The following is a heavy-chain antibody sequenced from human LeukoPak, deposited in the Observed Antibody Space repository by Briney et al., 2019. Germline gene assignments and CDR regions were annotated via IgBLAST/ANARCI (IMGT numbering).Heavy chain of an antibody. CDR2: ISAYNGNT. CDR3: ARGLSDSGYYYDSSGYYASHDAFDI. J-gene: IGHJ3*02. Sequence: EASVEVSCKASGYTFTSYGISWVRQAPGQGLEWMGWISAYNGNTNYAQKLQGRVTMTTDTSTSTAYMELRSLRSDDTAAYYCARGLSDSGYYYDSSGYYASHDAFDIWGQGTMVTVSS. D-gene: IGHD3-22*01. V-gene: IGHV1-18*01. CDR1: GYTFTSYG.